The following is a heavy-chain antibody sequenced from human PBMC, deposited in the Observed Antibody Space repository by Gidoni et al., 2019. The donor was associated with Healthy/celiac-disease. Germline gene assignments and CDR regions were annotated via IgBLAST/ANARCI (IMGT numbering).Heavy chain of an antibody. D-gene: IGHD3-16*01. J-gene: IGHJ4*02. V-gene: IGHV3-9*01. CDR3: AKGLRGEVGGADY. CDR2: ISWNSGRL. CDR1: GFTFDDYA. Sequence: EVQLVESGGGLVQPGRYLRLSCAASGFTFDDYAMRWVRQAPGKGLGWVSGISWNSGRLGYADSVKGRFTISRDNAKNSLYLQMNSLRAEDTALYYCAKGLRGEVGGADYWGQGTLVTVSS.